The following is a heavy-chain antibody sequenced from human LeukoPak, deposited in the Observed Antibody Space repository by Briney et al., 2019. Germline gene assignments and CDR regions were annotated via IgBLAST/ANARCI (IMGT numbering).Heavy chain of an antibody. CDR2: IKQDGSEK. D-gene: IGHD3-16*01. Sequence: GGSLRLSCAASGFTFNNYWMSWVRQAPGKGLEWVASIKQDGSEKDYVDSVKGRFTISRDNAQNSLYLQMNSLRVEDTAVYYCVGGGPRYNWFDPWGQGTLVTVSS. CDR3: VGGGPRYNWFDP. CDR1: GFTFNNYW. V-gene: IGHV3-7*03. J-gene: IGHJ5*02.